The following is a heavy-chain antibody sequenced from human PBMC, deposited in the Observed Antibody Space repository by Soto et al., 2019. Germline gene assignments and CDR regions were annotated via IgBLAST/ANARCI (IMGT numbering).Heavy chain of an antibody. CDR3: AKGRGYYYYYGVDV. CDR1: GFTFSSYG. J-gene: IGHJ6*02. Sequence: GGSLRLSCAASGFTFSSYGMHWVRQAPGKGLEWVVVIWYDGSNKYYADSVKGRFTISRDNSKSTLYLQMNSLRAVDTALYYCAKGRGYYYYYGVDVWGQGTTVTVSS. CDR2: IWYDGSNK. V-gene: IGHV3-33*06.